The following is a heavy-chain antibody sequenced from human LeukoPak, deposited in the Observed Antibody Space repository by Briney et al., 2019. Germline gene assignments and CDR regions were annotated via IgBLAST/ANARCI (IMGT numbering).Heavy chain of an antibody. V-gene: IGHV1-8*01. CDR1: GYTFTSYD. CDR3: AGPSEYYYYYGMDV. Sequence: ASVKVSCKASGYTFTSYDINWVRQATGQGLEWMGWMNPNSGNTGYAQKFRGRVTMTRNTSISTAYMELSSLRSEDTAVYYCAGPSEYYYYYGMDVWGQGTTVTVSS. J-gene: IGHJ6*02. CDR2: MNPNSGNT.